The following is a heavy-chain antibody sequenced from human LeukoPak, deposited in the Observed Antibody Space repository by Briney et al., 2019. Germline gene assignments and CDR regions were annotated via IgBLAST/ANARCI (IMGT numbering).Heavy chain of an antibody. J-gene: IGHJ4*02. V-gene: IGHV5-51*01. CDR2: IYPLDSDV. CDR3: ARARRSSTPEVGDVFKTWYFFEY. Sequence: GESLKISCQASGYTFSSYWIAWVRQMPGKGLECMGLIYPLDSDVRYSPALQGQVTISADKSTSTAYLQWSGLKASDTAMYYCARARRSSTPEVGDVFKTWYFFEYWGQGALVTVSS. CDR1: GYTFSSYW. D-gene: IGHD6-13*01.